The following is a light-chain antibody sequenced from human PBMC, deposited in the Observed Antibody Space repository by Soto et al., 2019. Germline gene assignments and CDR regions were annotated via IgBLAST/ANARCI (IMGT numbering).Light chain of an antibody. CDR3: SSYTSSSTLVV. CDR2: DVS. CDR1: SSDVGGYNY. V-gene: IGLV2-14*01. Sequence: QSALTQPASVSGSPGQSITISCTGTSSDVGGYNYVSWYQQHPGKAPKLMIYDVSNRPSRVSKRFSGSKSGNTASLTTAGLQAEDEADYYCSSYTSSSTLVVLGGGTKLTV. J-gene: IGLJ2*01.